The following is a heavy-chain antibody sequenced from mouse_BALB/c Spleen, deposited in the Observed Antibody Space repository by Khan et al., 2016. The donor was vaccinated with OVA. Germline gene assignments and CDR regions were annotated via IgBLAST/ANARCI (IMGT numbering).Heavy chain of an antibody. CDR2: IWSDGNT. Sequence: QVQLKESGPGLVAPSQSLSITCTVSGSASTNYGVSWARQTPGKGLEWLGVIWSDGNTNYHSSIKPRLTITTANSKSQVLLKLNHLQNDDTATYYCAIIFYGYDWFAYWGQGTLATVSA. D-gene: IGHD2-2*01. CDR3: AIIFYGYDWFAY. CDR1: GSASTNYG. V-gene: IGHV2-3*01. J-gene: IGHJ3*01.